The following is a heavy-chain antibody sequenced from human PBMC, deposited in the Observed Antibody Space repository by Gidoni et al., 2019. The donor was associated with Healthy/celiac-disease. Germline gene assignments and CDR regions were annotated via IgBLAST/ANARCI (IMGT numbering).Heavy chain of an antibody. V-gene: IGHV4-39*07. CDR2: IYYRGST. Sequence: QLQLPQSRPGLVQPSETLSLTCTVSGGSISSSSYYWGWIRPPPGKGLEWIGSIYYRGSTYYNPSLKSRVTISGDTSKNQFSLKLSSVTAADTAVYYCARDCVTFGGVSTLYYFDYWGQGTLVTVSS. J-gene: IGHJ4*02. D-gene: IGHD3-16*01. CDR1: GGSISSSSYY. CDR3: ARDCVTFGGVSTLYYFDY.